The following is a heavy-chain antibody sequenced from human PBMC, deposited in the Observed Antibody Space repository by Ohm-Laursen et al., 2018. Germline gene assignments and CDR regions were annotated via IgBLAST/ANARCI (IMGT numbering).Heavy chain of an antibody. Sequence: SETLSLTCRVSGHSIRSGYYWGWIRQPPGKGLEWIGSIYPRGTTYYNPSLESRVALSVDTSKSQLSLNLTSATTADTAVYYCAGEFYFDSSGYYYWGQGILVIVFS. J-gene: IGHJ4*02. CDR1: GHSIRSGYY. V-gene: IGHV4-38-2*01. CDR3: AGEFYFDSSGYYY. CDR2: IYPRGTT. D-gene: IGHD3-22*01.